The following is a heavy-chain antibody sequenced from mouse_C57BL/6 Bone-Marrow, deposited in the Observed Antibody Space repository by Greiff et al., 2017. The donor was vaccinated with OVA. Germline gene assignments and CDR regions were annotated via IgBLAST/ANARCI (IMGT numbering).Heavy chain of an antibody. V-gene: IGHV1-82*01. Sequence: VKLQESGPELVKPGASVKISCKASGYAFSSSWMNWVKQRPGKGLEWIGRIYPGDGDTNYNGKFKGKATLTADKSSSTAYMQLSSLTSEDSAVYFCAGGGFAYWGQGTLVTVSA. CDR2: IYPGDGDT. J-gene: IGHJ3*01. CDR1: GYAFSSSW. CDR3: AGGGFAY.